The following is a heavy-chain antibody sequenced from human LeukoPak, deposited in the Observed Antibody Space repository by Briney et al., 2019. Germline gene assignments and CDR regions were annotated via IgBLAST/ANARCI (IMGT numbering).Heavy chain of an antibody. Sequence: SVKDSCKASGGTFMSYAISWVRQAPGQGLEWMGRIIPIFGTRNYAQKFQGRVTVITEESTSTAYMELSSLRSEDTAVYYCARDTRRQSSSGYYLMDAFDIWGQGTMVTVYS. D-gene: IGHD3-22*01. CDR3: ARDTRRQSSSGYYLMDAFDI. CDR1: GGTFMSYA. J-gene: IGHJ3*02. CDR2: IIPIFGTR. V-gene: IGHV1-69*05.